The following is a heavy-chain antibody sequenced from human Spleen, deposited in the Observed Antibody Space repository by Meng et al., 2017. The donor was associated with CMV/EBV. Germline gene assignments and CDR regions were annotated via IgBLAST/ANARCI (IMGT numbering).Heavy chain of an antibody. V-gene: IGHV1-18*01. CDR3: ARDSRHCSSTSCPTDY. CDR1: GYTFANYD. CDR2: ISAYNGNT. Sequence: ASVKVSCKASGYTFANYDMNWVRQATGQGLEWMGWISAYNGNTNYAQKLQGRVTMTTDTSTSTAYMELRSLRSDDTAVYYCARDSRHCSSTSCPTDYWGQGTLVTVSS. J-gene: IGHJ4*02. D-gene: IGHD2-2*01.